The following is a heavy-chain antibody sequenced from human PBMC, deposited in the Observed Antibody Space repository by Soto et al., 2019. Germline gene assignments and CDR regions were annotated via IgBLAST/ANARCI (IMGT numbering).Heavy chain of an antibody. V-gene: IGHV1-2*02. D-gene: IGHD6-19*01. CDR3: ARDIAVAGTSNHYYYYGMDV. Sequence: ASVKVACKASGYTFTGYYMHWVRQAPGQGLEWMVWINPKSGGTNYAQKFQGRVTMTRDTSISTAYMELSRLRSDDTDLYYCARDIAVAGTSNHYYYYGMDVWGQGTTVTVSS. J-gene: IGHJ6*02. CDR2: INPKSGGT. CDR1: GYTFTGYY.